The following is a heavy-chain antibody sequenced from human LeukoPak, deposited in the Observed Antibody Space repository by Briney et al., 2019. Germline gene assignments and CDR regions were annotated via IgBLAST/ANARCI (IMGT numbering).Heavy chain of an antibody. CDR1: GFTFSSYG. D-gene: IGHD2-15*01. Sequence: GGSLRLSCAASGFTFSSYGMHWVRQAPGKGLEWVAFIRYDGSNKYYADSVKGRFTISRDNSKNTLYLQMNSLRAEDTAVYYCAREIVQVGDCSGGSCSYYFDYWGQGTLVTVSS. CDR2: IRYDGSNK. J-gene: IGHJ4*02. CDR3: AREIVQVGDCSGGSCSYYFDY. V-gene: IGHV3-30*02.